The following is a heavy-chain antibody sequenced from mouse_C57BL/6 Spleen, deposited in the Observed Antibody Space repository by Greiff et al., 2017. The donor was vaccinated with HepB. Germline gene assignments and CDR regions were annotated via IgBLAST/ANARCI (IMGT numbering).Heavy chain of an antibody. J-gene: IGHJ1*03. V-gene: IGHV5-6*01. CDR2: ISSGGSYT. CDR3: ARRGNYWYFDV. CDR1: GFTFSSYG. Sequence: VQLMESGGDLVKPGGSLKLSCAASGFTFSSYGMSWVRQTPDKRLEWVATISSGGSYTYYPDSVKGRFTISRDNAKNTLYLQMSSLKSEDTAMYYCARRGNYWYFDVWGTGTTVTVSS. D-gene: IGHD2-1*01.